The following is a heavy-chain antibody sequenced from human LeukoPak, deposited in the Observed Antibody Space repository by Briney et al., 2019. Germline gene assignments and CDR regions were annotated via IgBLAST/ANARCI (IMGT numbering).Heavy chain of an antibody. CDR3: AKDPSWSGYFDY. V-gene: IGHV3-23*01. CDR2: ISGRGGGT. Sequence: GGSLRLSCAASGITFGSYPMSWVRQAPGKGLEWVSAISGRGGGTYYADSVKGRFTISRDNSKNTLYLQMNSLRAEDTAVYYCAKDPSWSGYFDYWGQGTLVTVSS. CDR1: GITFGSYP. D-gene: IGHD6-13*01. J-gene: IGHJ4*02.